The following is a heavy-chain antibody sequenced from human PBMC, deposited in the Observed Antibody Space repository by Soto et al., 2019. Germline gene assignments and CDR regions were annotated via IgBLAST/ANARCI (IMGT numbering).Heavy chain of an antibody. D-gene: IGHD1-26*01. CDR2: TYYSGST. V-gene: IGHV4-59*01. J-gene: IGHJ3*02. CDR1: GGCISSYY. CDR3: ARELGVTYAFDI. Sequence: SESMSITCTVSGGCISSYYGSLIRQPPGKGLEWIGYTYYSGSTNYNPSLKSRVTISVDTSKNQFSLKLSSVTAADTAVYYCARELGVTYAFDIWGQGTMVTVSS.